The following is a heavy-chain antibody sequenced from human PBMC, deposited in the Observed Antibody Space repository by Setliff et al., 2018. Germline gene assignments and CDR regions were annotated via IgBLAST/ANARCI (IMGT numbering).Heavy chain of an antibody. CDR3: SKHPTALTTAGGDY. CDR2: MSGSGRYT. D-gene: IGHD4-17*01. Sequence: SLRLSCAASGFIFSNYAMSWVRQAPGKGLEWVCGMSGSGRYTHHADSVKGRFTISRDNSKNTLFLQMNSLIFDDTAVYYCSKHPTALTTAGGDYWGQGTLVTVS. J-gene: IGHJ4*02. V-gene: IGHV3-23*01. CDR1: GFIFSNYA.